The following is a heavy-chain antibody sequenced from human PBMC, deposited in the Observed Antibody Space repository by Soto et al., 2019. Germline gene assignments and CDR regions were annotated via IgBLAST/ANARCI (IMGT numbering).Heavy chain of an antibody. V-gene: IGHV4-34*01. J-gene: IGHJ5*01. CDR1: GGSFSGDY. CDR2: INHSGST. CDR3: AVGGASANYLFRRTQQSDNWFDS. Sequence: QVQLQQWGAGLLKPSETLSLTCAVYGGSFSGDYWSWIRQPPGKGLEWIGEINHSGSTNYNPSLKSRVTISVDTSKNQFSLRLSSVTAADTAVYYCAVGGASANYLFRRTQQSDNWFDSWGQGTLVTVSS. D-gene: IGHD1-26*01.